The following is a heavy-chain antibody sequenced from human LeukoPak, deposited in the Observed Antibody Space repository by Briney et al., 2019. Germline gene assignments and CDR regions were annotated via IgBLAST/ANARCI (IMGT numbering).Heavy chain of an antibody. Sequence: GRSLRLSCAASGFTFSSYAMHWVRQAPGKGLEWVAVISYDGSNKYYADSVKGRFTISRDNSKNTLYLQMNSLRAEDTAVYYCARGYGGNYPFDYWGQGTLVTVSS. CDR3: ARGYGGNYPFDY. CDR2: ISYDGSNK. J-gene: IGHJ4*02. D-gene: IGHD4-23*01. CDR1: GFTFSSYA. V-gene: IGHV3-30-3*01.